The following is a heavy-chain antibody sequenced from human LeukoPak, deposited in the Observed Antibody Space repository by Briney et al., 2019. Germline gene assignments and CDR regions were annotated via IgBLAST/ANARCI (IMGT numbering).Heavy chain of an antibody. V-gene: IGHV1-18*01. Sequence: ASVKVSCKTSGYTFTSYGFSWVRQAPGLGLEWMGWISAYDGNIKYAQKFQGRVTMTTDTSTSTVYMELRSLRSDDTAVYYCARMGDYHLVSFFDYWGQGTLVTVSS. CDR1: GYTFTSYG. D-gene: IGHD4/OR15-4a*01. CDR3: ARMGDYHLVSFFDY. CDR2: ISAYDGNI. J-gene: IGHJ4*02.